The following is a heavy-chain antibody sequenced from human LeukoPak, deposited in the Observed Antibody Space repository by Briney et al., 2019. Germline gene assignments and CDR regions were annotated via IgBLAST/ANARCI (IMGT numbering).Heavy chain of an antibody. D-gene: IGHD3-10*01. CDR3: ARGRRITMVRETIDAFDI. V-gene: IGHV1-18*01. CDR1: GYTFTSYG. J-gene: IGHJ3*02. Sequence: GASVKVSCKASGYTFTSYGISWVRRAPGQGLEWMGWISAYNGNTNYAQKLQGRVTMTTDTSTSTAYMELRSLRSDDTAVYYCARGRRITMVRETIDAFDIWGQGTMVTVSS. CDR2: ISAYNGNT.